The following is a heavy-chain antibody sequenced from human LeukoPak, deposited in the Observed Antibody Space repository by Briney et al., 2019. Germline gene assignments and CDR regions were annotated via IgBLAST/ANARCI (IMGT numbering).Heavy chain of an antibody. D-gene: IGHD3-10*01. CDR1: GGSISSSSYY. J-gene: IGHJ5*02. CDR3: ARDRRANYGSGSYVFDP. CDR2: INYSGST. V-gene: IGHV4-39*07. Sequence: PSETLSLTCTVSGGSISSSSYYWGWIRQPPGKGLGWIGRINYSGSTYYNPSLKSRVTISVDTSKNQFSLKLSSVTAADTAVYYCARDRRANYGSGSYVFDPWGQETLVTVSS.